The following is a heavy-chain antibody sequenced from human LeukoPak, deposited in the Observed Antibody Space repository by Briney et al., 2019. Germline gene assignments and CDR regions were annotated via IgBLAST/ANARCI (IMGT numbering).Heavy chain of an antibody. J-gene: IGHJ3*02. CDR1: GFTFSSYA. Sequence: AGGSLRLSCAASGFTFSSYAMSWVRQAPGKGLEWVSTISGSGVSTYYADSVKGRFTISRDNSKNTLYLQMNSLRAEDTAVYYCAKDTRTYYYDSSGYGDAFDIWGQGTMVTVSS. CDR2: ISGSGVST. CDR3: AKDTRTYYYDSSGYGDAFDI. V-gene: IGHV3-23*01. D-gene: IGHD3-22*01.